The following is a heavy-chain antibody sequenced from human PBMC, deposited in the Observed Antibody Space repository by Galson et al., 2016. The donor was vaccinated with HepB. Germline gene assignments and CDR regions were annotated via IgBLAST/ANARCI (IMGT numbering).Heavy chain of an antibody. J-gene: IGHJ6*04. CDR3: ARRPHDSGSGSRDYYVYGMDV. V-gene: IGHV1-8*01. CDR2: MNPNSGGT. D-gene: IGHD3-10*01. Sequence: SVKVSCKASGYMFTNYDINWVREASGQGLEWMGWMNPNSGGTGYAKKFQGRVSMTRDTSLSTAYLEVGSLTFDDTAVYYCARRPHDSGSGSRDYYVYGMDVWGEGTTVTVSS. CDR1: GYMFTNYD.